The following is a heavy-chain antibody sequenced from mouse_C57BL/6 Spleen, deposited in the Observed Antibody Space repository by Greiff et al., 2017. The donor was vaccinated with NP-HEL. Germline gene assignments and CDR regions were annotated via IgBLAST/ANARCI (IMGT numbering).Heavy chain of an antibody. V-gene: IGHV1-69*01. CDR3: ARSEYYGSRRYYFDY. D-gene: IGHD1-1*01. CDR2: IDPSDSYT. CDR1: GYTFTSYW. Sequence: QVQLQQPGAELVMPGASVKLSCKASGYTFTSYWMHWVKQRPGQGLEWIGEIDPSDSYTNYNQKFKGKSTLTVDKSSSTAYMQLSSLTSEDSAVYYCARSEYYGSRRYYFDYWGQGTTLTVSS. J-gene: IGHJ2*01.